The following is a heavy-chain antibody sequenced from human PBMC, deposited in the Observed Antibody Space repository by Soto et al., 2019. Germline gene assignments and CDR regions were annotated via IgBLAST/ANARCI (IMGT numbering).Heavy chain of an antibody. D-gene: IGHD2-8*01. V-gene: IGHV4-31*03. J-gene: IGHJ3*02. Sequence: QVQLQESGQGLVKPSQTLSLTCTVSGGSIRNDNFYWSYLRQRPGRGLEWIGYISYSGYTYYHPSLQGRVFISVAPPTSPFSLILNYVTAEDTVVYYCARDLDCTVTGRGAFDIWGRGALVTVCS. CDR3: ARDLDCTVTGRGAFDI. CDR1: GGSIRNDNFY. CDR2: ISYSGYT.